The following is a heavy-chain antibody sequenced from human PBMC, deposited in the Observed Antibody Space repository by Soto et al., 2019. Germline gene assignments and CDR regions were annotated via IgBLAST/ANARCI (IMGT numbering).Heavy chain of an antibody. CDR3: ASGSRPRKHYDSSDYCVGY. V-gene: IGHV4-30-4*01. CDR2: IYYSGST. CDR1: GGSISSGDYY. Sequence: PSETLSLTCTVSGGSISSGDYYWSWIRQPPGKGLEWIGYIYYSGSTYYNPSLKSRVTISVDTSKNQFSLKLSSVTAADTAVYYCASGSRPRKHYDSSDYCVGYWGQGPLVTVSS. D-gene: IGHD3-22*01. J-gene: IGHJ4*02.